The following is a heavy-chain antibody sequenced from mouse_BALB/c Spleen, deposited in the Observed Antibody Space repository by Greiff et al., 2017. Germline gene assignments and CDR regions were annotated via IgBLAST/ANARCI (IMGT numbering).Heavy chain of an antibody. CDR3: TSYYGSSYEGFAY. CDR1: GFTFSSYT. V-gene: IGHV5-6-4*01. Sequence: EVKLVESGGGLVKPGGSLKLSCAASGFTFSSYTMSWVRQTPEKRLEWVATISSGGSYTYYPDSVKGRFTISRDNAKNTLYLQMSSLKSEDTAMYYCTSYYGSSYEGFAYWGQGTLVTVSA. J-gene: IGHJ3*01. D-gene: IGHD1-1*01. CDR2: ISSGGSYT.